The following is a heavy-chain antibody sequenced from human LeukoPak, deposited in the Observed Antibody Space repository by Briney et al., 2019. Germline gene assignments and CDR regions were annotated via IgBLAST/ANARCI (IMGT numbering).Heavy chain of an antibody. CDR3: ARNYYDSSGYSPFDP. D-gene: IGHD3-22*01. CDR2: INAGYDNT. V-gene: IGHV1-3*01. Sequence: GASVKVSCKASGYTFASYAIHWVRQAPGQRLEWMGWINAGYDNTKYSQKFQGRVTMTRDTSTSTVYMELSSLRSEDTAVYYCARNYYDSSGYSPFDPGGQGTLVTVSS. J-gene: IGHJ5*02. CDR1: GYTFASYA.